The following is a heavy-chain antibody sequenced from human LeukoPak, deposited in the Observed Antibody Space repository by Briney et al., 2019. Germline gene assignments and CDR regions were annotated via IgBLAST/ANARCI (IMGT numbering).Heavy chain of an antibody. CDR1: GFTFDDYD. Sequence: GGSLRLSCAASGFTFDDYDMHWVRQAPGKGLEWVSLISWDGGSTYYADSVKGRFTISRDNSKNSLYLQMNSLRAEDTALCYCAKDFSSGWQGYYYYYMDVWGKGTTVTVSS. D-gene: IGHD6-19*01. CDR2: ISWDGGST. V-gene: IGHV3-43D*03. CDR3: AKDFSSGWQGYYYYYMDV. J-gene: IGHJ6*03.